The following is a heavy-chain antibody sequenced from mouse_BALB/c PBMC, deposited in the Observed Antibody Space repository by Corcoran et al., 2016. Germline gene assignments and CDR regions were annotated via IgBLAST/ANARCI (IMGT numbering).Heavy chain of an antibody. CDR1: GYTFTNYG. CDR2: INTYTAEP. Sequence: QIQLVQSGPELKKPGETVKISCKASGYTFTNYGMNWVKQAPGKGLKCMGWINTYTAEPTYADDFKGRFAFSLETSASTAYLQINNLKNEDMATYFCARGRSDYYAMDYWGQGTSVTVSS. CDR3: ARGRSDYYAMDY. J-gene: IGHJ4*01. V-gene: IGHV9-1*02.